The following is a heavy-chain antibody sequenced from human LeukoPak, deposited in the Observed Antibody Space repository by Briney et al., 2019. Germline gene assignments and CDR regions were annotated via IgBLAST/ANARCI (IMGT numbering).Heavy chain of an antibody. CDR1: GFTFTNYG. CDR3: AKEPREYVSGWYYIS. Sequence: TGGSLRLSCAASGFTFTNYGMHWVRQAPGKGPEWLGVISFDGNKAYYPDSVKGRFAISRDNSKNTLFLQMDSLRPEDTAVYYCAKEPREYVSGWYYISWGQGTLVTVSS. V-gene: IGHV3-30*18. CDR2: ISFDGNKA. D-gene: IGHD6-13*01. J-gene: IGHJ4*02.